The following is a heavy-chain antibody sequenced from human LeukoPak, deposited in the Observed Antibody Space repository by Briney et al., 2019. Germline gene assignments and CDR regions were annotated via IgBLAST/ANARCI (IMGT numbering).Heavy chain of an antibody. CDR2: INHTGNT. V-gene: IGHV4-34*01. Sequence: ESSETLSLTCAVYGDSFSGNLWTSIRQSPGKGLEWIGEINHTGNTKFNPSLRGRVSHSVDTANNQFSLRLTSLTGADRGLYFCARGRRVSGVRRINWARRENYYYYYIDAWGKGTSVIVSS. D-gene: IGHD3-10*01. J-gene: IGHJ6*03. CDR3: ARGRRVSGVRRINWARRENYYYYYIDA. CDR1: GDSFSGNL.